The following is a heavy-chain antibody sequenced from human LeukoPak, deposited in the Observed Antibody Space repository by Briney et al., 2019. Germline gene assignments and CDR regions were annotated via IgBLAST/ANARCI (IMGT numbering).Heavy chain of an antibody. V-gene: IGHV3-23*01. D-gene: IGHD3-22*01. CDR2: ISDSGSNT. Sequence: GGSLRLSCAASGFTFSTYPMSWVRQAPGKGVDWVSAISDSGSNTQYADSVKGRFTISRDNSKNTLYLQMNNLRVEDTAVYYCAGWHDSNGYGWGQGTLVTVSS. CDR1: GFTFSTYP. J-gene: IGHJ4*02. CDR3: AGWHDSNGYG.